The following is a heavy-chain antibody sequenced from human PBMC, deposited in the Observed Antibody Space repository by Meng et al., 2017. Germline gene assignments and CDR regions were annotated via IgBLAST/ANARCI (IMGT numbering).Heavy chain of an antibody. CDR1: GFTFSNAW. D-gene: IGHD3-10*01. V-gene: IGHV3-15*01. CDR3: TTGRYYYGSGSYSDSYGMDV. J-gene: IGHJ6*02. Sequence: ESLKISCAASGFTFSNAWMSWVRQAPGKGLEWVGRIKSKTDGGTTDYAAPVKGRFTISRDDSKNTLYLQMNSLKTEDTAVYYCTTGRYYYGSGSYSDSYGMDVWGQGTTVTVSS. CDR2: IKSKTDGGTT.